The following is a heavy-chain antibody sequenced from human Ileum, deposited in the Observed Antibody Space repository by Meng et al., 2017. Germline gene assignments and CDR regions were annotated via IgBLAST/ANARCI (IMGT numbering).Heavy chain of an antibody. CDR1: GFPFSSYA. V-gene: IGHV3-30*04. CDR2: ISHDGSQK. CDR3: ARENYYGSGRLGALYI. J-gene: IGHJ3*02. D-gene: IGHD3-10*01. Sequence: GESLKISCAASGFPFSSYAMHWVRQAPGKGLEWVAVISHDGSQKYYADSVKGRFTISIDNSKDTLYLQMNSLRAEDTAVYYCARENYYGSGRLGALYIWARGPL.